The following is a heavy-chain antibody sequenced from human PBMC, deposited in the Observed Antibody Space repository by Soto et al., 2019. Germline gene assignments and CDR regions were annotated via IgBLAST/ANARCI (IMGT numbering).Heavy chain of an antibody. CDR1: GYSFTSYW. D-gene: IGHD4-17*01. V-gene: IGHV5-51*01. CDR2: IYPGDSDT. Sequence: EVQLVQSGAEVKKPGESLKISCKGSGYSFTSYWIGWVRQMPGKGLEWMGIIYPGDSDTRYSPSFQGQVTISADKSISTSYRQWGSQKASDAAMDYCARQLGGGDYVGWFDHCSQGKLVTVSS. J-gene: IGHJ5*02. CDR3: ARQLGGGDYVGWFDH.